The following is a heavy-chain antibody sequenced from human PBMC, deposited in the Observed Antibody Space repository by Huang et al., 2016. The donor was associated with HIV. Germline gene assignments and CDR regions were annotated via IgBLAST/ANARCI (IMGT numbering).Heavy chain of an antibody. Sequence: QVQLVQSGAEVKNPGASVRVSCKASGYTFTDSNIHWVRPAPGQGLEWMGWINPKGGGTIYAQRLQGRVTMTRDTTISTVHMDLRRIQSDDTAVYFCARDWSFGSSTSPADWGQGTLVTVSS. V-gene: IGHV1-2*02. D-gene: IGHD6-6*01. CDR3: ARDWSFGSSTSPAD. CDR1: GYTFTDSN. J-gene: IGHJ4*02. CDR2: INPKGGGT.